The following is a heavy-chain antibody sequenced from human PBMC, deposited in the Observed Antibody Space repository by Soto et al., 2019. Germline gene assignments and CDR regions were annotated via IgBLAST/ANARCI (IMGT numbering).Heavy chain of an antibody. Sequence: PSETLSLTCAVSGGSISTSNWWSWVSQPPGKGLEWIGEVYRTGSTNYNPSLERRVIVSVAKSTNQFSLKLPSVTAADPAVSYPASARATIAPDAIFDCSGQGTLVTVS. CDR1: GGSISTSNW. CDR3: ASARATIAPDAIFDC. CDR2: VYRTGST. D-gene: IGHD6-13*01. V-gene: IGHV4-4*02. J-gene: IGHJ4*02.